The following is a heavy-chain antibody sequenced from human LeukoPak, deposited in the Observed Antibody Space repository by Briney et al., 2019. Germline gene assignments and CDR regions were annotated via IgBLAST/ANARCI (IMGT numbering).Heavy chain of an antibody. J-gene: IGHJ4*02. V-gene: IGHV3-23*01. CDR2: ISGSGGST. D-gene: IGHD1-14*01. CDR1: GFTFSNAW. CDR3: AKSELGGDFDY. Sequence: QSGGSLRLSCAASGFTFSNAWMNWVRQAPGKGLEWVSAISGSGGSTYYADSVKGRFTISRDNSKNTLYLQMNSLRAEDTAVYYCAKSELGGDFDYWGQGTLVTVSS.